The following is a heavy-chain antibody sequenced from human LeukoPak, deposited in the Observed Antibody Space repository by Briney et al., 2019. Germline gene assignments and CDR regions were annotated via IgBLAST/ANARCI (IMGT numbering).Heavy chain of an antibody. J-gene: IGHJ4*02. CDR1: GFTFSSYA. D-gene: IGHD3-10*01. CDR2: ISGSGGST. Sequence: GGSLRLSCAASGFTFSSYAMSWVRQAPGKGLEWVSAISGSGGSTYYADSVKGRFTISRDNSKNTLYLQMNSLRAEDTAVYYCAKGFHYGPGSYLYYFDYWGQGTLVTVSS. CDR3: AKGFHYGPGSYLYYFDY. V-gene: IGHV3-23*01.